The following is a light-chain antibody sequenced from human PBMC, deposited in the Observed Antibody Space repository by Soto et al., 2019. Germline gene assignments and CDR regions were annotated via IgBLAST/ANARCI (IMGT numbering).Light chain of an antibody. CDR2: DAS. V-gene: IGKV3-15*01. CDR1: QSVSSN. CDR3: HQRQSWPRT. J-gene: IGKJ1*01. Sequence: EIVMTQSPATLSVYPGERATLSCRASQSVSSNLAWYQRKPGQAPRLLIYDASTRATGVPARFSGSGSGTDFTLTISDVQPEDFAVYYCHQRQSWPRTFGQGTKVDI.